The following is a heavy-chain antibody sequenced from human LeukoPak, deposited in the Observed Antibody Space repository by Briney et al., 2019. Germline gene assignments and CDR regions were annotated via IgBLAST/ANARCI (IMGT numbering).Heavy chain of an antibody. D-gene: IGHD1-26*01. Sequence: GGSLRLSCAASGFSFDDYAMHWVRQVPGKGLEWVSGITWNSAPIGYADSVKGRFTISRDNSKNTLYLQMNSLRAEDTAVYYCAKDYSGKYTVDYWGQGTLVTVSS. J-gene: IGHJ4*02. CDR1: GFSFDDYA. CDR3: AKDYSGKYTVDY. V-gene: IGHV3-9*01. CDR2: ITWNSAPI.